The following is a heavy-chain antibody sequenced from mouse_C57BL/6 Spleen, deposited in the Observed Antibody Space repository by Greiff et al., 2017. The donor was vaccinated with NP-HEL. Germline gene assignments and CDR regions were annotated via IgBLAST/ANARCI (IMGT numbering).Heavy chain of an antibody. CDR2: INPGSGGT. D-gene: IGHD4-1*01. V-gene: IGHV1-54*01. J-gene: IGHJ2*01. CDR3: ARAGELGPDY. CDR1: GYAFTNYL. Sequence: VKVVESGAELVRPGTSVKVSCKASGYAFTNYLIEWVKQRPGQGLEWIGVINPGSGGTNYNEKFKGKATLTADKSSSTAYMQLSSLTSEDSAVYFCARAGELGPDYWGQGTTLTVSS.